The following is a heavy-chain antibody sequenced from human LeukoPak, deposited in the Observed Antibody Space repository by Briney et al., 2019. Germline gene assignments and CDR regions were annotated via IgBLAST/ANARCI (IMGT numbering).Heavy chain of an antibody. V-gene: IGHV3-33*01. CDR2: IWYDGSNK. Sequence: RGSLRLSCAASGFTFSSYGMHWVRQAPGKGLEWVAVIWYDGSNKYYADSVKGRFTISRDNSKNTLYLQMNSLRAEDTAVYYCARDRERYNWNDGAFDIWGQGTMVTVSS. D-gene: IGHD1-1*01. J-gene: IGHJ3*02. CDR1: GFTFSSYG. CDR3: ARDRERYNWNDGAFDI.